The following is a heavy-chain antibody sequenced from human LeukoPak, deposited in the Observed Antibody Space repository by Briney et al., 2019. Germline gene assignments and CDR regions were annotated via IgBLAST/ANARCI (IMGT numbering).Heavy chain of an antibody. V-gene: IGHV3-21*01. D-gene: IGHD3-10*01. CDR1: GFTFSSYS. Sequence: PGGSLRLSCAAPGFTFSSYSMNWVRQAPGKGLEWVSSISSSSSYIYYADSVKGRFTISRDNAKNSLYLQMNSLRAEDTAVYYCAGSLWFGDSGWFDPWGQGTLVTVSS. CDR3: AGSLWFGDSGWFDP. CDR2: ISSSSSYI. J-gene: IGHJ5*02.